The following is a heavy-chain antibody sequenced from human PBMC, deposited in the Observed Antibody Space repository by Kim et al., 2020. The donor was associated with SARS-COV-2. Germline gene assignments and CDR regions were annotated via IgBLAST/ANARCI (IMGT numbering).Heavy chain of an antibody. Sequence: SETLSLTCAVYGGSFSGYYWSWIRQPPGKGLEWIGEINHSGSTNYNPSLKSRVTISVDTSKNQFSLKLSSVTAADTAVYYCARGPFLGWYPNWFDPWGQGTLVTVSS. D-gene: IGHD6-19*01. CDR2: INHSGST. V-gene: IGHV4-34*01. CDR3: ARGPFLGWYPNWFDP. J-gene: IGHJ5*02. CDR1: GGSFSGYY.